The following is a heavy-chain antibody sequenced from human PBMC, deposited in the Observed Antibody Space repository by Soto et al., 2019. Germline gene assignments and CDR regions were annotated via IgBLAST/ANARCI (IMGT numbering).Heavy chain of an antibody. CDR2: FDPEDGET. J-gene: IGHJ3*01. Sequence: ASVKVSCKVSGYTLTELSMHWVRQAPGKGLEWMGGFDPEDGETIYAQKFQGSVTMTEDKSTDTAYMELSSLRSEDKAVYYCAADPQRGIRAGRAFELWGQGTLVTVSS. D-gene: IGHD3-10*01. CDR3: AADPQRGIRAGRAFEL. V-gene: IGHV1-24*01. CDR1: GYTLTELS.